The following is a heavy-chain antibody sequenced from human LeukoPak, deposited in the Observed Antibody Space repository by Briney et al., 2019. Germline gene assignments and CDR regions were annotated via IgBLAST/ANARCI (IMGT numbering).Heavy chain of an antibody. CDR1: GYTFTSYG. D-gene: IGHD4-17*01. J-gene: IGHJ5*02. CDR2: ISAYNGNT. Sequence: ASVKVSCKASGYTFTSYGISWVRQAPGQGPEWMGWISAYNGNTNYAQKLQGRVTMTTDTSTSTAYMELRSLRSDDTAVYYCARDLRDEDYGDFDWFDPWGQGTLVTVSS. V-gene: IGHV1-18*01. CDR3: ARDLRDEDYGDFDWFDP.